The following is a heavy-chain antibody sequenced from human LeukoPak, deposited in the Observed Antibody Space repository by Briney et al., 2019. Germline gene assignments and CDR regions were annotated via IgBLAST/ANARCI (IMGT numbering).Heavy chain of an antibody. Sequence: SETLSLTCTVSIDSINNFYWSWIRQPPGKGLEWIGYIYYSGSTNYNPSLKSRVTISVDTSKNQFSLKLSSVTAADTAVYYCARTLTVPYVDYWGQGTLVTVSS. D-gene: IGHD4-17*01. CDR2: IYYSGST. J-gene: IGHJ4*02. CDR3: ARTLTVPYVDY. V-gene: IGHV4-59*01. CDR1: IDSINNFY.